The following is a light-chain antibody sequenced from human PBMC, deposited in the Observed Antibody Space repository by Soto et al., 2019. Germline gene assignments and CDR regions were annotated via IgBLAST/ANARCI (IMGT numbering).Light chain of an antibody. V-gene: IGKV1D-12*01. CDR3: QQANSFPWT. Sequence: DIQMTQSPSSVSASVGDRVTITCRASQDISGWLAWFQQKPGKAPNLLIYAASILQSGVPSRFSGSGSGTDFTLTITYPQPEDFATYYCQQANSFPWTFGQGTKVDNK. CDR2: AAS. J-gene: IGKJ1*01. CDR1: QDISGW.